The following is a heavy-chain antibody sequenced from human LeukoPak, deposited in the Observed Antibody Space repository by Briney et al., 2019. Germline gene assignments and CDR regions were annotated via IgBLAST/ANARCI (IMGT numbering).Heavy chain of an antibody. D-gene: IGHD6-13*01. J-gene: IGHJ4*02. CDR2: IYHSGST. V-gene: IGHV4-4*02. Sequence: PGGSLRLSCAASGFTFSSYWMSWVRQAPGKGLEWIGSIYHSGSTYYNPSLKSRVTISVDTSKNQFSLKLSSVTAADTAVYYCAREQFEGIAAQFQDYWGQGTLVTVSS. CDR3: AREQFEGIAAQFQDY. CDR1: GFTFSSYW.